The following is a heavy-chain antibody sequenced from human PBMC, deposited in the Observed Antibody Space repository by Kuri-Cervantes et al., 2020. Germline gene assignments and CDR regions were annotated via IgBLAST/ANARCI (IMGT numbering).Heavy chain of an antibody. V-gene: IGHV3-21*01. Sequence: GGSLRLSCAASGFTFSSYSMNWVRQAPGKGLEWVSSISSSSSYIYYADSVKGRFTISRDNAKNSLHLQMNSLRAEDTAVYYCAKSFGWYFDYWGQGTLVTVSS. D-gene: IGHD6-19*01. CDR2: ISSSSSYI. J-gene: IGHJ4*02. CDR3: AKSFGWYFDY. CDR1: GFTFSSYS.